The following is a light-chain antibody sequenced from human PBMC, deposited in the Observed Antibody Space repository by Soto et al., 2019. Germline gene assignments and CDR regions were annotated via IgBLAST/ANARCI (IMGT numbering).Light chain of an antibody. J-gene: IGLJ2*01. Sequence: SVLTQPPSATGTPGQRVTISCSGSGSNIGENHVYWYRQLPGTAPKLLISSTSQRPSGVPARFSGSKSGTSASLAISGLRSEDEADYYCGGWDDSLSGPVFGGGTKVTVL. CDR3: GGWDDSLSGPV. CDR1: GSNIGENH. CDR2: STS. V-gene: IGLV1-47*02.